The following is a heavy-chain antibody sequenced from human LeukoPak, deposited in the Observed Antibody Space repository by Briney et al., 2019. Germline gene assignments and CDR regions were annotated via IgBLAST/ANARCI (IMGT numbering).Heavy chain of an antibody. Sequence: GSLRLSCAASGFTFDDYPMHWVRQSPGKGLEWVSLISWDGGSTYYADSVKGRFTISRDNSKNSLYLQMNSLRAEDTALYYCAKAIYSYGFYYYYMDVWGKGTTVTVS. CDR1: GFTFDDYP. V-gene: IGHV3-43D*03. CDR3: AKAIYSYGFYYYYMDV. CDR2: ISWDGGST. D-gene: IGHD5-18*01. J-gene: IGHJ6*03.